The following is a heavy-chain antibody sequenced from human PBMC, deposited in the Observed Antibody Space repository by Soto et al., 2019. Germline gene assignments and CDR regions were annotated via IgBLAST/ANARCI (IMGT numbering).Heavy chain of an antibody. V-gene: IGHV1-69*02. CDR1: GGTFSRYT. D-gene: IGHD2-15*01. Sequence: QVQLVQSGAEVKKPGSSVKVSCKASGGTFSRYTISWVRQAPGQGLEWMGRIIPILDIPNYAQNFQGRVTITADKSTSPAYMELSSRRADDTAVYYCASHFTGVLVLGASPPGGDNYGWDVWGQGTTVTVSS. CDR2: IIPILDIP. CDR3: ASHFTGVLVLGASPPGGDNYGWDV. J-gene: IGHJ6*02.